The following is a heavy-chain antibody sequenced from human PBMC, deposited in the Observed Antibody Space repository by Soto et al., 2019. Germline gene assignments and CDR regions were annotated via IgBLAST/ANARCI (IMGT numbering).Heavy chain of an antibody. CDR2: FDPEDGET. Sequence: ASVKVSCKVSGYTLTELSMHWVRQAPGKGLEWMGGFDPEDGETIYAQKFQGRVTMTEDTSTDTAYMELSSLRSEDTAVYYCATDRGTPYSSGWPFDYWGQGTLVTVSS. V-gene: IGHV1-24*01. J-gene: IGHJ4*02. D-gene: IGHD6-19*01. CDR3: ATDRGTPYSSGWPFDY. CDR1: GYTLTELS.